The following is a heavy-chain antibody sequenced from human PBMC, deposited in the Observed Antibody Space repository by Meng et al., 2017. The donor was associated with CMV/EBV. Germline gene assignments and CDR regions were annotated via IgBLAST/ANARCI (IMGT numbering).Heavy chain of an antibody. J-gene: IGHJ4*02. Sequence: LATSGAGVGWIRQAPGKALEWLALISWNDAKRYRPSLKSRLTMIRDTSENLVVLRMTDMDPVDTATYYCAHTTHVLRDNHWSYYFEYWDQGTLVTVSS. CDR1: LATSGAG. CDR3: AHTTHVLRDNHWSYYFEY. V-gene: IGHV2-5*01. CDR2: ISWNDAK. D-gene: IGHD2-8*02.